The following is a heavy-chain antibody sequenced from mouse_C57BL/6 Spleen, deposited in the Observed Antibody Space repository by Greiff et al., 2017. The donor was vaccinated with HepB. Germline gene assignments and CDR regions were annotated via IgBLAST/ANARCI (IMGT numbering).Heavy chain of an antibody. J-gene: IGHJ2*01. D-gene: IGHD2-3*01. V-gene: IGHV1-15*01. CDR2: IDPETGGT. CDR3: KRRGSGYYVFDY. Sequence: QVQLQQSGAELVRPGASVTLSCKASGYTFTDYEMHWVKQTPVHGLEWIGAIDPETGGTAYNQKFKGKAILTADKSSSTSYMELRSLTSEYSAVYYCKRRGSGYYVFDYWGQGTTVTVSS. CDR1: GYTFTDYE.